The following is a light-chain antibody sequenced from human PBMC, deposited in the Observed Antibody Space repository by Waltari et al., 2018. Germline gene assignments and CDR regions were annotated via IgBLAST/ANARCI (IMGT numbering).Light chain of an antibody. V-gene: IGLV1-44*01. CDR2: TDN. CDR1: NPNIGRNG. Sequence: QSVLTQPPSASGTPGQGVTVSCSGSNPNIGRNGVSWYQQVPGTAPKLLIHTDNQRPSGVPDRFSGSKSGTSASLAISGLQSEDEAHYYCAAWDDSLNGRVFGGGTKVTVL. CDR3: AAWDDSLNGRV. J-gene: IGLJ3*02.